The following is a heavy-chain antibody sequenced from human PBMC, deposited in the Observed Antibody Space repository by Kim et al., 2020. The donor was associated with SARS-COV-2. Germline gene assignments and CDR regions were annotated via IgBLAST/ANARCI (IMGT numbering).Heavy chain of an antibody. V-gene: IGHV1-69*04. J-gene: IGHJ4*02. CDR2: IIPIFGIA. CDR3: ARDDSSGYYSSY. D-gene: IGHD3-22*01. Sequence: SVKVSCKASGGTFSSYAISWVRQAPGQGLEWMGRIIPIFGIANYAQKFQGRVTITADKSTSTAYMELSSLRSEDTAVYYCARDDSSGYYSSYWGQGTLVTVSS. CDR1: GGTFSSYA.